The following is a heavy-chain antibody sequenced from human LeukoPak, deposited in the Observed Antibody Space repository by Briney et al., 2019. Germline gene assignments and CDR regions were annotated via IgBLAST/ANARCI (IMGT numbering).Heavy chain of an antibody. D-gene: IGHD5-24*01. J-gene: IGHJ3*02. CDR3: ARGGIEMAVHDAFDI. Sequence: SQTLSLTCTVSGVSISSGDYYWSWIRQPPGKGLEWIGYIYYSGSTYYNPSLKSRVTISVDTSKNQFSLKLSSVTAADTAVYYCARGGIEMAVHDAFDIWGQGTMVTVSS. CDR1: GVSISSGDYY. CDR2: IYYSGST. V-gene: IGHV4-30-4*01.